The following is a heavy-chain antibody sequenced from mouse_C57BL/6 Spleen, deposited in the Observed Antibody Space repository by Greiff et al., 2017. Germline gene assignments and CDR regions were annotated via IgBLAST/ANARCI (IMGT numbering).Heavy chain of an antibody. Sequence: VQLQQSGPGLVKPSQSLSLTCSVTGYSITSGYYWNWIRQFPGNKLEWMGYISYDGSNNYNPSLKNRISITRDTSKNQFFLKLNSVTTEDTATYYCARAIYYYGNWYFDVWGTGTTVTVSS. V-gene: IGHV3-6*01. J-gene: IGHJ1*03. CDR3: ARAIYYYGNWYFDV. D-gene: IGHD1-1*01. CDR1: GYSITSGYY. CDR2: ISYDGSN.